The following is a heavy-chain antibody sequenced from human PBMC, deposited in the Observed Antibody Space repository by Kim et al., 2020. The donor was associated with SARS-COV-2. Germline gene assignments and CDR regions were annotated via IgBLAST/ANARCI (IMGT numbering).Heavy chain of an antibody. CDR2: GST. Sequence: GSTNYNPPLKSRVTISVDTSKNQFSLKLSSVTAADTAVYYCARGHDSVDYWGQGTLVTVSS. V-gene: IGHV4-59*09. D-gene: IGHD3-9*01. J-gene: IGHJ4*02. CDR3: ARGHDSVDY.